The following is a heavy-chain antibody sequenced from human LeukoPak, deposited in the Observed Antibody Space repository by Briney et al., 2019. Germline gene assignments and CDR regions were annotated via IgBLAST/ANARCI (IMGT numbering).Heavy chain of an antibody. CDR1: GFTFSSYA. V-gene: IGHV3-23*01. CDR3: ARDLSTMIAQGHFDY. J-gene: IGHJ4*02. CDR2: IAGSGATT. Sequence: PGGSLRLSCAASGFTFSSYAMSWVRQAPGQGLEWVSTIAGSGATTYYADSVKGRFTISRDNSKNTLYLQMNSLRAEDTAVYYCARDLSTMIAQGHFDYWGQGTLVTVSS. D-gene: IGHD3-22*01.